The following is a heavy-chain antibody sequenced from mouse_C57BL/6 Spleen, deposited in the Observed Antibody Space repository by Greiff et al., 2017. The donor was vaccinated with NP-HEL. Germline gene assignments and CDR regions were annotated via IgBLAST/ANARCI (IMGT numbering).Heavy chain of an antibody. J-gene: IGHJ4*01. V-gene: IGHV1-82*01. Sequence: VQRVESGPELVKPGASVKISCKASGYAFSSSWMNWVKQRPGKGLEWIGRIYPGDGDTNYNGKFKGKATLTADKSSSTAYMQLSSLTSEDSAVYFCARRRDYYGSSYGYAMDYWGQGTSVTVSS. CDR2: IYPGDGDT. D-gene: IGHD1-1*01. CDR1: GYAFSSSW. CDR3: ARRRDYYGSSYGYAMDY.